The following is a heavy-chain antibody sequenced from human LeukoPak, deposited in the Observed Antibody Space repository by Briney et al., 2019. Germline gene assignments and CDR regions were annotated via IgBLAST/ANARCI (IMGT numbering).Heavy chain of an antibody. CDR3: ASVPRSNWYLDT. V-gene: IGHV3-74*01. J-gene: IGHJ4*02. Sequence: GGSLRLSCAASGFSFSSYWMHWVRQAPGKGMVWVSRINGDGSLIEFADSVKGRFAVSRDNAKNRLHLQMSSLRAEDTGVYYCASVPRSNWYLDTWGQGALVIVSS. D-gene: IGHD6-13*01. CDR1: GFSFSSYW. CDR2: INGDGSLI.